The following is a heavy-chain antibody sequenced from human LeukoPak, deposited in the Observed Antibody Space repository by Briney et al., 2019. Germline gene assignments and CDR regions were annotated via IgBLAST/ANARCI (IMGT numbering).Heavy chain of an antibody. J-gene: IGHJ3*02. CDR1: GFTFSSYS. V-gene: IGHV3-33*06. D-gene: IGHD3-10*02. Sequence: GGSLRLSCAASGFTFSSYSMHWVRQAPGKGLEWVAVIWYDGSNKYYADSVKGRFTISRDNSKNILYLQMNSLRAEDTAIYYCAKRGGGTMFAFDIWGQGTMVTVSS. CDR2: IWYDGSNK. CDR3: AKRGGGTMFAFDI.